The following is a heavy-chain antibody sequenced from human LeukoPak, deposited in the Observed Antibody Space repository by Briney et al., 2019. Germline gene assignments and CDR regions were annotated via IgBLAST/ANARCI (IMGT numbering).Heavy chain of an antibody. D-gene: IGHD2-15*01. CDR1: GYSISSGYY. V-gene: IGHV4-38-2*02. Sequence: SETLSLTCTVSGYSISSGYYWGWIRQPPGKGLEWIVSIYHSGSTYYNPSLKSRVTISVDTSKNQFSLKLSSVTAADTAVYYCARVHTYCSGGSCYVYYFDYWGQGTLVTVSS. CDR2: IYHSGST. CDR3: ARVHTYCSGGSCYVYYFDY. J-gene: IGHJ4*02.